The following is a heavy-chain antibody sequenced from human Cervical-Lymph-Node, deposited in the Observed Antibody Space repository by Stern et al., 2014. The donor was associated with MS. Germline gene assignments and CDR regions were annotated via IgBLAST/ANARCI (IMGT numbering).Heavy chain of an antibody. CDR2: IHPGDFDT. CDR1: GYSFTDFW. V-gene: IGHV5-51*03. J-gene: IGHJ4*02. CDR3: ATQGCTNGVCHFEY. Sequence: VQLGQSGPEVKKPGESLKMSCKASGYSFTDFWIGWVRQMPGKGLESMGIIHPGDFDTRYSPSFQGQVTISVDRSINTAYLQWSSLKASDSAIYYCATQGCTNGVCHFEYWGQGTLVTVSS. D-gene: IGHD2-8*01.